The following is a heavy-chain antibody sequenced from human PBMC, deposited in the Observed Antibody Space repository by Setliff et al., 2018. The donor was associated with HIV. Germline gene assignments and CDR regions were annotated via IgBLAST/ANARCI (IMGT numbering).Heavy chain of an antibody. CDR1: GYTFISHP. CDR2: INTNTGNP. CDR3: ARAPPRITIFGVVVSSDYYNYYMDV. J-gene: IGHJ6*03. V-gene: IGHV7-4-1*02. D-gene: IGHD3-3*01. Sequence: ASVKVSCKASGYTFISHPINWVRQAPGQGLEWMGWINTNTGNPTYAQGFTGRFVFSLDTSVSTAFLQISSLQAEDTAVYYCARAPPRITIFGVVVSSDYYNYYMDVWGKGTTVTVSS.